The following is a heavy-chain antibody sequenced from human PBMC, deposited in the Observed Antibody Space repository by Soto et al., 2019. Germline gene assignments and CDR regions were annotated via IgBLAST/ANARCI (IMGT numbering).Heavy chain of an antibody. CDR3: ARRNGDFWSPYNWFDP. CDR1: GGSISSYY. V-gene: IGHV4-59*08. J-gene: IGHJ5*02. CDR2: IYYSGST. D-gene: IGHD3-3*01. Sequence: QVQLQESGPGLVKPSETLSLTCTVSGGSISSYYWSWIRQPPGKGLEWIGDIYYSGSTNYNPSLKSRVTLSVDTSKNQFSLKLSSVTAADTAVYYCARRNGDFWSPYNWFDPWGQGTLVTVSS.